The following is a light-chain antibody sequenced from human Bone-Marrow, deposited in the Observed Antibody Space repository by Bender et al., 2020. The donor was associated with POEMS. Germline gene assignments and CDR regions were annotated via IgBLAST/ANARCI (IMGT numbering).Light chain of an antibody. CDR3: SSYSSSTTLVV. CDR2: DVT. J-gene: IGLJ1*01. CDR1: SSDIGGYNY. Sequence: QSALTQPASVSGSPGQSITISCTGSSSDIGGYNYVSWYQQHPGKAPKLLIFDVTSRPSGVPPRFSGSKSGNTASLSISGLQAEDEAHYFCSSYSSSTTLVVFGTGTEVTVL. V-gene: IGLV2-14*01.